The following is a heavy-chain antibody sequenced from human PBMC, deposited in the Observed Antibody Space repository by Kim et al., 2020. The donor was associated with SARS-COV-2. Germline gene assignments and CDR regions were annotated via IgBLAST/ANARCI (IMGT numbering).Heavy chain of an antibody. J-gene: IGHJ4*02. CDR2: IYSGDST. CDR3: TRGLGSGWRLPFEY. D-gene: IGHD2-15*01. Sequence: GGSLRLSCAASGFTVSSNYMSWVRQAPGKGLEWVSVIYSGDSTYHADSVKGRFTISRDNSKNTLYLQMNSLRAEDTAVYYCTRGLGSGWRLPFEYWGQGTLVTVSS. CDR1: GFTVSSNY. V-gene: IGHV3-53*01.